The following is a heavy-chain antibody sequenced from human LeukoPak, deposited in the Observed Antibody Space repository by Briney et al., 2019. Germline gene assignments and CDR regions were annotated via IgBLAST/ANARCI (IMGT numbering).Heavy chain of an antibody. CDR2: INSDGSST. V-gene: IGHV3-74*01. CDR3: AKVGATSVGPLDY. Sequence: GGSLRLSCAASGFTFSSYWMHWVRQAPGKGLVWVSRINSDGSSTSYADSVKGRFTISRDNSKNTLFMQMNRLRAEDTAIYYCAKVGATSVGPLDYWGQGTLVTVSS. D-gene: IGHD4-23*01. CDR1: GFTFSSYW. J-gene: IGHJ4*02.